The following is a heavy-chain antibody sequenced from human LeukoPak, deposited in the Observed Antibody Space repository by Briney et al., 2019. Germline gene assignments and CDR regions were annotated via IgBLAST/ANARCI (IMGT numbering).Heavy chain of an antibody. CDR3: ARDYGDIQDYGMDV. J-gene: IGHJ6*02. CDR1: GFTFGNHA. CDR2: ISSSSSYI. V-gene: IGHV3-21*01. D-gene: IGHD4-17*01. Sequence: GGSLRLSCVASGFTFGNHAMNWVRQAPGKGLEWVSSISSSSSYIYYADSVKGRFTISRDNAKNSLYLQMNSLRAEDTAVYYCARDYGDIQDYGMDVWGQGTTVTVSS.